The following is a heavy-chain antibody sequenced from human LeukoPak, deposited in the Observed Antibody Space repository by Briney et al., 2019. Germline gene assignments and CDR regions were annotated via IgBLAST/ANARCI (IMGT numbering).Heavy chain of an antibody. CDR3: AKAWGVGARVERDDFDT. CDR2: IGSAGDT. V-gene: IGHV3-13*01. J-gene: IGHJ3*02. D-gene: IGHD1-26*01. Sequence: GGSLRLSCAASGFTFSSYDMHWVRHTTGEGLEWVSAIGSAGDTYYSASARGRFTISRDNAKNSLYLQMNSLRAGDTAVYYCAKAWGVGARVERDDFDTWGRGTLVTVSS. CDR1: GFTFSSYD.